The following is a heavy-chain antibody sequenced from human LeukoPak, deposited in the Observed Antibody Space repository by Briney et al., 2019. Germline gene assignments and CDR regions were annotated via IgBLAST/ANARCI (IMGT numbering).Heavy chain of an antibody. CDR1: GYTFTSYG. V-gene: IGHV1-18*01. CDR3: ASGLLTYYYDSSGYYLEAFDY. Sequence: ASVKVSCKASGYTFTSYGISWVRQAPGQGLEWMGWLSPYNDNTNYAQKLQGRVTMTTDTSTSTVYMELRSLRTDDTAVYYCASGLLTYYYDSSGYYLEAFDYWGQGTLVTVSS. J-gene: IGHJ4*02. CDR2: LSPYNDNT. D-gene: IGHD3-22*01.